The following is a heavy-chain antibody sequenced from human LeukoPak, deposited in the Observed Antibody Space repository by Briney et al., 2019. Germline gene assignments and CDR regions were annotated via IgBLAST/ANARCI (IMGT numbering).Heavy chain of an antibody. D-gene: IGHD3-9*01. J-gene: IGHJ4*02. CDR2: ISSSSSYT. CDR1: GFTFSDYY. CDR3: ARVHYDILTGYSPHFDY. Sequence: PGGSLRLSCAASGFTFSDYYMSWVRQAPGKGQEWVSYISSSSSYTNYADSVKGRFTIYRDKAKNSLYLQINSLRAEDTAVYYCARVHYDILTGYSPHFDYWGQGTLVTVSS. V-gene: IGHV3-11*05.